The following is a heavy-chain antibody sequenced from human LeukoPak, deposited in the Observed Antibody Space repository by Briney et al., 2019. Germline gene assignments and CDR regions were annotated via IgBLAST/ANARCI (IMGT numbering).Heavy chain of an antibody. D-gene: IGHD6-19*01. V-gene: IGHV3-23*01. Sequence: GGSLRLSCAASGFTFSSYAMSWVRQAPGKGLECISGFSGSGGSTYYADSVKGRFTISRDNSKNTLYLQMNSLRAEDTAVYYCASRSAGTGYYYYMDVWGKGTTVTISS. CDR3: ASRSAGTGYYYYMDV. CDR1: GFTFSSYA. J-gene: IGHJ6*03. CDR2: FSGSGGST.